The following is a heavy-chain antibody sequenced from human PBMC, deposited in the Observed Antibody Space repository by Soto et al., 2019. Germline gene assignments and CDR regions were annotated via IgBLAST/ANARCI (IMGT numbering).Heavy chain of an antibody. J-gene: IGHJ6*02. D-gene: IGHD1-1*01. Sequence: GGSLRLSCAASGFTFSSYWMSWVRQAPGKGLEWVANIKQDGSEKYYVDSVKGRFTISRDNAKNSLYLKMNSLRAEDTAVYYCARDQTTAITRYYYYYGMDVWGQGTTVTVSS. CDR2: IKQDGSEK. CDR1: GFTFSSYW. V-gene: IGHV3-7*03. CDR3: ARDQTTAITRYYYYYGMDV.